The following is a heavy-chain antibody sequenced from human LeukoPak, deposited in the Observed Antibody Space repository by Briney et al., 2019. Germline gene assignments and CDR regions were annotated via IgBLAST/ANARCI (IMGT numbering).Heavy chain of an antibody. Sequence: SVKVSCKASGGTFKTFAISWVRQAPAQGLEWMGGVIPIFGPPNYAQKYQGRVTITADESTSTAYMELSCLRSEDTGLYYCASTRTLTGPTYYWGQGTLVTVSS. CDR1: GGTFKTFA. CDR2: VIPIFGPP. CDR3: ASTRTLTGPTYY. D-gene: IGHD3-9*01. J-gene: IGHJ4*02. V-gene: IGHV1-69*01.